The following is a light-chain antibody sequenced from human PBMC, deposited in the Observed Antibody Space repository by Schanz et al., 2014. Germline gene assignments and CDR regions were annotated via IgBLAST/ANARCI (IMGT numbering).Light chain of an antibody. V-gene: IGLV2-14*01. CDR1: SSDVGGYNS. J-gene: IGLJ3*02. CDR2: DVS. Sequence: QSALTQPASVSGSPGQSTTISCTGTSSDVGGYNSVSWYQQLPGKAPKLIIYDVSNRPSGVSSRFSGSKSGNTASLTISGLQAADAAHYYCSSYTTTSTLVFGGGTKLTV. CDR3: SSYTTTSTLV.